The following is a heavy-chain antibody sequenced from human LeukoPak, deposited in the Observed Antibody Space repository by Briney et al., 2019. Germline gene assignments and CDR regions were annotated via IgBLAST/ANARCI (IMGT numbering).Heavy chain of an antibody. Sequence: GGSLRLSCAPSGFTFSSFGMHWVRQAPGEGLEWVAYIGYSGSDIYYADSVKGRFTISRDNSKNTVHLQLSSLRAADTALYSCARDLTERKYYIAFWGQGTLVTVSS. CDR1: GFTFSSFG. CDR2: IGYSGSDI. J-gene: IGHJ4*02. V-gene: IGHV3-30*02. CDR3: ARDLTERKYYIAF. D-gene: IGHD2-8*02.